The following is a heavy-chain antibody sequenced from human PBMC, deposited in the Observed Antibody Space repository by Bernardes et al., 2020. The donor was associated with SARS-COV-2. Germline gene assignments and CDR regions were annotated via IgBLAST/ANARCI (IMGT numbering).Heavy chain of an antibody. V-gene: IGHV3-21*01. CDR3: ARDRGSFDI. J-gene: IGHJ3*02. CDR1: GFTFSNYN. Sequence: GGSLILSCAASGFTFSNYNMNWVRQAPGKGLEWVSSISSSTTFINYADSVKGRFTISRDKAKNSLSLEMQGLRAGDTALYFGARDRGSFDIWRQGTMVPGSS. CDR2: ISSSTTFI.